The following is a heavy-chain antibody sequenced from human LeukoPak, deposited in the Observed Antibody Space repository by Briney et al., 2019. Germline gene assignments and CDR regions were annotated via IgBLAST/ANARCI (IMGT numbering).Heavy chain of an antibody. Sequence: PGGSLRLSCVGSGFIFSSYDMGWVRQAPGKGLEWVSSISRAGDRTYYEDSVKGRFTISRDNFRNTMYLQMNSLRAEDTAVYYCARGESFAFDVWGQGTMVTVCS. CDR3: ARGESFAFDV. CDR2: ISRAGDRT. V-gene: IGHV3-23*01. CDR1: GFIFSSYD. J-gene: IGHJ3*01.